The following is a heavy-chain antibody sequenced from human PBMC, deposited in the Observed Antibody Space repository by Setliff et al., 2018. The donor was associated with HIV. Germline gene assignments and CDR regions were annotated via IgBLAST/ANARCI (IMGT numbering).Heavy chain of an antibody. CDR3: TRDTGYILSGYRPHWYFDL. D-gene: IGHD3-9*01. J-gene: IGHJ2*01. CDR1: GDSISSGNYY. Sequence: PSETLSLTCTFSGDSISSGNYYCSWIRQPAGKGLEWIGRIYSTGSTNYNPSLKSRVTISSDTSKNLFSLRLTTVTAADAAVYYCTRDTGYILSGYRPHWYFDLWGRGTLVTVSS. V-gene: IGHV4-61*02. CDR2: IYSTGST.